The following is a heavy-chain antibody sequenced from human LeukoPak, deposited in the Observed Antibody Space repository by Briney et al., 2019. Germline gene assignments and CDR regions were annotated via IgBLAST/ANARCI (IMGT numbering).Heavy chain of an antibody. CDR1: GFTFSTYE. Sequence: GGSLRLSCAASGFTFSTYEMNWVRQAPGKELAWVSYISTSGSTIYYADSVKGQFTISRDNAENLLYLQMNSLRAEDTAVYYCARDSPMIGSYYYYMDVWGKGTTVTVSS. CDR2: ISTSGSTI. CDR3: ARDSPMIGSYYYYMDV. D-gene: IGHD3-22*01. J-gene: IGHJ6*03. V-gene: IGHV3-48*03.